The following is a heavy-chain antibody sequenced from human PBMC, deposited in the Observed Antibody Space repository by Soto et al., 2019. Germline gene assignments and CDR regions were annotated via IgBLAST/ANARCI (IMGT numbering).Heavy chain of an antibody. Sequence: QVQLQESGPGLVKPSQTLSLTCTVSGGSISSGGYYWSWIRQHPGKDLEWIGYIYYSGSTYYNPALKSRVTISVDTYKNQCSLKLSSGTAADKAVYYCARDYASGHYYDGMDVWGQGTTVTVS. D-gene: IGHD2-2*01. CDR3: ARDYASGHYYDGMDV. CDR2: IYYSGST. V-gene: IGHV4-31*03. J-gene: IGHJ6*02. CDR1: GGSISSGGYY.